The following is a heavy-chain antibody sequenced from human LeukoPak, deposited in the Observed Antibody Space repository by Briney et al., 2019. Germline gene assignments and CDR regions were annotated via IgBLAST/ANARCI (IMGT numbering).Heavy chain of an antibody. CDR2: IYHSGST. CDR3: AREGSRHPGGWFDP. J-gene: IGHJ5*02. Sequence: SETLSLTCPVSGYSITSGYYWGWIRQPPGKGLEWIGSIYHSGSTYYNPSLKSRVTISVDTSKNQFSLKLSSVTAADTAVYYCAREGSRHPGGWFDPWGQGTLVTVSS. V-gene: IGHV4-38-2*02. CDR1: GYSITSGYY.